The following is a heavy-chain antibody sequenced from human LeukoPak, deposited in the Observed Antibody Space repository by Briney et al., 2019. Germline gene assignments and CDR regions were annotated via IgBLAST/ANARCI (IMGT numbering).Heavy chain of an antibody. CDR1: GYTFTSYG. D-gene: IGHD2-2*03. V-gene: IGHV1-18*01. CDR3: ARDGDCSSTSCPDY. CDR2: ISAYNGNT. Sequence: ASVKVSCKASGYTFTSYGISWVRQAPGQGLEWMGWISAYNGNTNYAQKLQGRVTMTTDTSTSTAYMELRSLRSDDRAVYYCARDGDCSSTSCPDYWGQGTLVTVSS. J-gene: IGHJ4*02.